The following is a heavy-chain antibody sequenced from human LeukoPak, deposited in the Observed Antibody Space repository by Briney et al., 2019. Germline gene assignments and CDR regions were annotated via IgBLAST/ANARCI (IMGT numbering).Heavy chain of an antibody. CDR3: TRAEVPGPHDFDY. Sequence: GRSLRLSCTTSGFTFGDYGMSWVRQAPGKGLEWVSFIRNKAYGGTTEYAASVKGRFNISRDDSKSIAYLQMNSLKTEDTAVYYCTRAEVPGPHDFDYWGQGILVTVSS. CDR1: GFTFGDYG. J-gene: IGHJ4*02. CDR2: IRNKAYGGTT. V-gene: IGHV3-49*04. D-gene: IGHD3-10*01.